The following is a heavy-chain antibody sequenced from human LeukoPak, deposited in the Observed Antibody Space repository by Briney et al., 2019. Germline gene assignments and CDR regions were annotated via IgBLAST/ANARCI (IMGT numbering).Heavy chain of an antibody. CDR2: ISGSGSSI. V-gene: IGHV3-48*02. CDR1: GFTFSSDT. J-gene: IGHJ4*02. CDR3: ATRLG. D-gene: IGHD3-16*01. Sequence: PGGSLRLSCVASGFTFSSDTMNWVRQAPGKGLEWVSSISGSGSSIFYADSVKGRFTMSRDNAEDSLYLQMNSLRDEDTAMYFCATRLGWGQGTLVTVSS.